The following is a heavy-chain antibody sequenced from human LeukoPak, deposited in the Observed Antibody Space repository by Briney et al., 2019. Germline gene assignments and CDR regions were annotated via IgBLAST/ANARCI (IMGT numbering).Heavy chain of an antibody. J-gene: IGHJ4*02. CDR2: VYYSGST. D-gene: IGHD7-27*01. CDR3: ARFNWGGYYFDS. Sequence: SETLSLTCTVSNGSITSHYWSWIRQSPGQGPEWIGYVYYSGSTSYNPSLKSRVTVSMDTSKKQFSLIMKSVTGADTAVYFCARFNWGGYYFDSWGQGALVSVSS. CDR1: NGSITSHY. V-gene: IGHV4-59*08.